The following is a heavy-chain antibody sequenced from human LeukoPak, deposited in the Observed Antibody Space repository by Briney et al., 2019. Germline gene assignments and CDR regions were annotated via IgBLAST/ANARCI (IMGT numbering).Heavy chain of an antibody. J-gene: IGHJ6*03. D-gene: IGHD4-11*01. V-gene: IGHV3-33*01. CDR2: IWYDGSNK. CDR3: ARDPRTTPPYFYYYMDV. Sequence: PGGSLRLSCVASGFTFNSYAMFWVCQAPGKGLEWVSLIWYDGSNKYYADSVKGRFTISRDNSKNTLYLQMNSLRAEDTAVYYCARDPRTTPPYFYYYMDVWGKGTTVTVSS. CDR1: GFTFNSYA.